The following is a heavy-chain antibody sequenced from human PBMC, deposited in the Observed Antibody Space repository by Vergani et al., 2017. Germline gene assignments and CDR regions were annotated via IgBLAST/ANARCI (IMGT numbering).Heavy chain of an antibody. Sequence: EVQLVESGGGLVQPGGSLRLSCAASGFTVSSNYMSWVRQAPGKGLEWVSVIYSGGSTYYADSVKGRFTISRDNSKNTLYLQMNSLRAEDTAVYYCARESSGWSQDLDYWGQGTLVTVSS. D-gene: IGHD6-19*01. CDR3: ARESSGWSQDLDY. CDR1: GFTVSSNY. J-gene: IGHJ4*02. V-gene: IGHV3-66*02. CDR2: IYSGGST.